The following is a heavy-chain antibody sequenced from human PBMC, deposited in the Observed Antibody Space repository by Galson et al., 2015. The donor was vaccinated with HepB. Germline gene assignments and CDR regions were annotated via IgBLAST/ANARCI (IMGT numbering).Heavy chain of an antibody. V-gene: IGHV4-4*07. Sequence: SETLSLTCTVSGGSIGNYYWSWIRQPAGKGLEWIGRIYASGSTNYNPYLKSRVTMSVDTSKNQFSLKLNSVTAADTAVYYCARDSSSSGWSVVTWFDSWGQGTLVTVSS. CDR2: IYASGST. J-gene: IGHJ5*01. CDR1: GGSIGNYY. D-gene: IGHD6-19*01. CDR3: ARDSSSSGWSVVTWFDS.